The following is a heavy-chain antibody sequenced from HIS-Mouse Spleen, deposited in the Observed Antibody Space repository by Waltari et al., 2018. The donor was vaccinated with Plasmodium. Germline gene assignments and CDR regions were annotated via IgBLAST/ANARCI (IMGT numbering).Heavy chain of an antibody. D-gene: IGHD4-17*01. CDR3: ASKRYGDYYFDY. CDR2: IYHSGST. V-gene: IGHV4-38-2*02. CDR1: GYSISSGYY. Sequence: QVQLQESGPGLVKPSETLSLTCTVSGYSISSGYYWGWIRQPQGKGLELIGSIYHSGSTYYNPSLKSRVTISVDTSKNQFSLKLSSVTAADTAVYYCASKRYGDYYFDYWGQGTLVTVSS. J-gene: IGHJ4*02.